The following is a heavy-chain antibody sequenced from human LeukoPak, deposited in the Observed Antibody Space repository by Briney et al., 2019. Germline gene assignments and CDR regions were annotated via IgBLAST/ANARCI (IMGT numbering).Heavy chain of an antibody. CDR3: ARDPVRGYYYYYMDV. J-gene: IGHJ6*03. CDR1: GFTCSSYA. CDR2: ICGSGGST. V-gene: IGHV3-23*01. D-gene: IGHD3-10*01. Sequence: PGGSLRLSCAASGFTCSSYAMSWVRPAPGEGLEWVSAICGSGGSTYYADSVKGRFTISRDNAKNSLYLQINSLRAEDTAVYYCARDPVRGYYYYYMDVWGKGTTVTVSS.